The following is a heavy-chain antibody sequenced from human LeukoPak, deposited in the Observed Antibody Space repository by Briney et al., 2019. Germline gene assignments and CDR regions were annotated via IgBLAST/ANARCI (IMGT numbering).Heavy chain of an antibody. Sequence: GSSVKVSRKASRGTFSSYAISWVRQAPGQGLEWMGRIIPIFGTANYAQKFQGRVTITTDKSTSTAYMELSSLRSEDTAVYYCARGILQPEWPYYYYMDVWDKGTTVTVSS. CDR3: ARGILQPEWPYYYYMDV. J-gene: IGHJ6*03. V-gene: IGHV1-69*05. CDR2: IIPIFGTA. CDR1: RGTFSSYA. D-gene: IGHD3-3*01.